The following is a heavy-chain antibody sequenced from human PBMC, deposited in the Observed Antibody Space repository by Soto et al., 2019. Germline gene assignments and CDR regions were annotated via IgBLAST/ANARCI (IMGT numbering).Heavy chain of an antibody. CDR1: GFTFDDYA. Sequence: GGSLRLSCAAYGFTFDDYAMHWVRQAPGKGLEWVSGISWNSGSIGYADSVKGRFTISRDNAKNSLYLQMNSLRAEDTALYYCAKDIVYISGRGGGSFNIWGQGTMVTVS. CDR3: AKDIVYISGRGGGSFNI. J-gene: IGHJ3*02. V-gene: IGHV3-9*01. CDR2: ISWNSGSI. D-gene: IGHD6-19*01.